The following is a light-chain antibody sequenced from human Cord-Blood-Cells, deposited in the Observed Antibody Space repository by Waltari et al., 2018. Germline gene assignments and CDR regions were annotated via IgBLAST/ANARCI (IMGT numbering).Light chain of an antibody. CDR2: GAS. CDR1: QSISSW. J-gene: IGKJ2*01. CDR3: QQDKMYSPYT. V-gene: IGKV1-5*01. Sequence: DLQMTQSPSTLSASVGARVTITRRASQSISSWLAWYQQKPGKAPKRLICGASSLESGVPSRVSCSESGTEFTLTSSSLEPDYFATYYCQQDKMYSPYTCGQGTKLEAK.